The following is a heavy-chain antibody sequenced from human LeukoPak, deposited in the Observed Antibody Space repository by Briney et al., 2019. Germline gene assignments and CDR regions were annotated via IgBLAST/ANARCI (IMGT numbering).Heavy chain of an antibody. Sequence: GGSLRLSCAASGFTFSDYERNWVRQAPGKGLEWVSYISMSGSVIHYADSVKVRFTISRENAKNSLYLQMNSLRAVDTAVYYCARDGGRTASGFRPHYFDYWGQGALVIVSS. CDR3: ARDGGRTASGFRPHYFDY. V-gene: IGHV3-48*03. CDR1: GFTFSDYE. D-gene: IGHD3-16*01. J-gene: IGHJ4*02. CDR2: ISMSGSVI.